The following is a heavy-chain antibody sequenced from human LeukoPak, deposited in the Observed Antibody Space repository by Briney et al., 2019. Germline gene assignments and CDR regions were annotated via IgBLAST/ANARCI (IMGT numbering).Heavy chain of an antibody. J-gene: IGHJ4*02. V-gene: IGHV4-34*01. CDR1: GGSFSDYY. Sequence: SETLSLTCAVYGGSFSDYYWSCIRQPPGKGLEWIGEINHSGSTNYNPSLKSRVTISVDTSKNQFSLKLSSVTAADTAVYYCARPIIPAANGGFDYWGQGTLVTVSS. CDR2: INHSGST. CDR3: ARPIIPAANGGFDY. D-gene: IGHD2-2*01.